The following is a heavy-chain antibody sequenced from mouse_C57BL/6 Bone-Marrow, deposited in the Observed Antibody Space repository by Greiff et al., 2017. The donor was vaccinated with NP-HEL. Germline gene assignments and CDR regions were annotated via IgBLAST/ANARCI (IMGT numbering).Heavy chain of an antibody. CDR3: ARKELLRDWFAY. CDR1: GYTFTSYG. D-gene: IGHD1-1*01. V-gene: IGHV1-81*01. Sequence: QVQLKESGAELARPGASVKLSCKASGYTFTSYGISWVKQRTGQGLEWIGEIYPRSGNTYYNEKFKGKATLTADKSSSTAYMELRSLTSEDSAVYFCARKELLRDWFAYWGQGTLVTVSA. J-gene: IGHJ3*01. CDR2: IYPRSGNT.